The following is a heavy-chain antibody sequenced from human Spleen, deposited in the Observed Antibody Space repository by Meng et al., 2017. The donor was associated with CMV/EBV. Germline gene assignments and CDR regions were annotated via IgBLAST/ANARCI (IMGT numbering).Heavy chain of an antibody. D-gene: IGHD2-15*01. V-gene: IGHV3-23*01. CDR2: TGGSGLTS. CDR1: GFTFSSYE. J-gene: IGHJ4*02. Sequence: GESLKISCAASGFTFSSYEMNWVRQAPGKGLEWVSVTGGSGLTSRYADSVKGRFTISRDNSKNTLYLEMNSLKVEDTGVYYCAKSPRYCYGGDCYGTDLLLDYWGQGTLVTVSS. CDR3: AKSPRYCYGGDCYGTDLLLDY.